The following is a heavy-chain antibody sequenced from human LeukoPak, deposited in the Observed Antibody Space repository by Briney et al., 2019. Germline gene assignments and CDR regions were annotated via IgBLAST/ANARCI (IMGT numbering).Heavy chain of an antibody. CDR3: ARKGGFWRSGSDNWFNP. CDR2: MNPNSGNT. V-gene: IGHV1-8*01. Sequence: GASVKVSCKASGYTFTSYDINWVRQATGQGLEWMGWMNPNSGNTGYAQKFQGRVTMTRNTSISTAYMELSSLRSEDTAVYYCARKGGFWRSGSDNWFNPWGQGTLVTVSS. J-gene: IGHJ5*02. CDR1: GYTFTSYD. D-gene: IGHD3-3*01.